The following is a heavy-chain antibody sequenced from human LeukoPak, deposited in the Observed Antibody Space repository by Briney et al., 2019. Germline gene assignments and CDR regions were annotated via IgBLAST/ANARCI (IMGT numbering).Heavy chain of an antibody. D-gene: IGHD3/OR15-3a*01. V-gene: IGHV3-23*01. CDR3: AKESIWTGYPAFDY. CDR2: ITDSGGTA. J-gene: IGHJ4*02. Sequence: PGGSLRLSCAASGLTFSSYAMSWVRQAPGKGLEWVSAITDSGGTAYYADSVKGRFTISRDNSKNTLYLQMNSLRAEDTAVYYCAKESIWTGYPAFDYWGQGTLSPSPQ. CDR1: GLTFSSYA.